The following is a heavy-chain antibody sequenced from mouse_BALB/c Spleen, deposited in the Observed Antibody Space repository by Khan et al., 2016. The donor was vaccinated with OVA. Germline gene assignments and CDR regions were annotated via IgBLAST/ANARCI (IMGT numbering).Heavy chain of an antibody. CDR1: GYSITSDYA. V-gene: IGHV3-2*02. Sequence: EVKLEESGPGLVKPSQSLSLTCTVTGYSITSDYAWNWIRQFPGNKLEWMGYIRYSGNTKYNPSLKSRISITQDTSKNQFFLQLNFVTIEDTATYYCARIQGGDFDYWGQGTTLTVSS. D-gene: IGHD3-2*02. CDR2: IRYSGNT. J-gene: IGHJ2*01. CDR3: ARIQGGDFDY.